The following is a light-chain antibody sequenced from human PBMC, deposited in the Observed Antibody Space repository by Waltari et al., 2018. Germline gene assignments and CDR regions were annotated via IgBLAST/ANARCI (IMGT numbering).Light chain of an antibody. Sequence: IQMTQSPSTLSASVGDRVTITCRASQSISDWLAWYQQKPGKAPKLLMYKTSTLQGGVPSRFSGGGSDTEFTLTISSLQPDDFATYYCQQYNHDPWTFGPGTKVEVK. CDR1: QSISDW. V-gene: IGKV1-5*03. J-gene: IGKJ1*01. CDR2: KTS. CDR3: QQYNHDPWT.